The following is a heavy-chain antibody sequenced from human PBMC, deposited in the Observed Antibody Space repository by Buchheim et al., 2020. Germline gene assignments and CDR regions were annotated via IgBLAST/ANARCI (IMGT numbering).Heavy chain of an antibody. CDR3: VKQYLDVP. J-gene: IGHJ5*02. CDR2: ISETGDDT. Sequence: EVQLLESGGGLVQPGGSLRLSCAASGFTFSGYAMNWVRQAPGKGLDWVAAISETGDDTHYADSVKGRFSISRDNSKNTLYLHMNSLRVEDTATYYCVKQYLDVPWGQGTL. D-gene: IGHD1-20*01. CDR1: GFTFSGYA. V-gene: IGHV3-23*01.